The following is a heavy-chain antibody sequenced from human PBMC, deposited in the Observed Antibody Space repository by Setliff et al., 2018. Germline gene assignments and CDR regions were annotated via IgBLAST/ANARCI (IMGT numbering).Heavy chain of an antibody. J-gene: IGHJ6*03. V-gene: IGHV1-3*01. CDR2: INPGNGNT. CDR1: GYTFTDYA. Sequence: ASVKVSCKASGYTFTDYAMHWVRQAPGQRLEWMGWINPGNGNTKYSQKFQGRVTITRDTSASTAYMELSSLRSEDTAVYYCERDKGYDSSGYYFYYYYYMDVWGKGTTVTVSS. D-gene: IGHD3-22*01. CDR3: ERDKGYDSSGYYFYYYYYMDV.